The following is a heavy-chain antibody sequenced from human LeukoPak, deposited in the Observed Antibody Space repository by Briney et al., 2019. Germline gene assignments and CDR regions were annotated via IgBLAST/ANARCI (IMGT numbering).Heavy chain of an antibody. V-gene: IGHV1-3*01. CDR2: ISAGNGNT. D-gene: IGHD1-26*01. Sequence: ASVNVSCKASGYTFTTYAIHWVRQAPGQRLEWMGGISAGNGNTKYSQNFQGRVTFISNTSATTAFMELSSLRSEDAAVYYCAGDSGSGNNDYWGQGTLVTVSS. J-gene: IGHJ4*02. CDR3: AGDSGSGNNDY. CDR1: GYTFTTYA.